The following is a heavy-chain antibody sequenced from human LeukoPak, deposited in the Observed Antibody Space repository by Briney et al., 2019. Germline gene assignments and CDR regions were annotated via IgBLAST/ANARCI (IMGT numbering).Heavy chain of an antibody. J-gene: IGHJ3*02. D-gene: IGHD1-26*01. CDR1: GGSISSYY. V-gene: IGHV4-59*12. CDR3: AGYSGSYHLDAFDI. CDR2: IYYSGST. Sequence: PSETLSLTCTVSGGSISSYYWSWIRQPPGKGLEWIGYIYYSGSTNYNPSLKSRVTISVDTSKNQFSLKLSSVTAADTAVYYCAGYSGSYHLDAFDIWGQGTMVTVSS.